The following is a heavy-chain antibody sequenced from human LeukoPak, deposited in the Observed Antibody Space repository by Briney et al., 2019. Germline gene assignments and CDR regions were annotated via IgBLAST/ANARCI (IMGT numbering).Heavy chain of an antibody. CDR1: GGSISGSSYY. J-gene: IGHJ4*02. D-gene: IGHD2-21*02. CDR3: ARQGVGPGSCGADCWGTHFDR. V-gene: IGHV4-39*01. CDR2: IYYSGST. Sequence: KSSETLSLTCTVSGGSISGSSYYWGWIRQPPGKGLEWIGSIYYSGSTYYNPSLKSRVTISVDTSKNQFSLKLNSVTATDTAVYYCARQGVGPGSCGADCWGTHFDRWGQGALVTVSS.